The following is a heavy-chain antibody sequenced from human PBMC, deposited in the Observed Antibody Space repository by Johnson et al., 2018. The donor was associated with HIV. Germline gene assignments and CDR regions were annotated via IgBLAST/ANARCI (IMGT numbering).Heavy chain of an antibody. CDR1: GFTFDDYG. J-gene: IGHJ3*02. V-gene: IGHV3-20*04. CDR2: INWNGDVT. D-gene: IGHD7-27*01. CDR3: ARDKANWGPSRDVGAFDI. Sequence: MQLVESGGGVVRPGGSLRLSCAASGFTFDDYGMSWVRQAPGKGLEWVSGINWNGDVTGYADSVKGRFTISRDNAKNSLYLKMSSLRAEDTALYFCARDKANWGPSRDVGAFDIWGQGTMVTVSS.